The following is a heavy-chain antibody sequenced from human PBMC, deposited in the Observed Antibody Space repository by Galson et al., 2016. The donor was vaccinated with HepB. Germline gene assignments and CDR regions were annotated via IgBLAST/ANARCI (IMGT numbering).Heavy chain of an antibody. Sequence: SLRLSCAASGFTFSTCGIHWVRQAPGKGLEWVALISYDGFTKYYADSVKGRLTLTRDNSKNILFLHMAGLRVEDTAVYYCVTPSPVYFGDAGHYNFGMDVWGRGTAVTVSS. V-gene: IGHV3-30*03. CDR3: VTPSPVYFGDAGHYNFGMDV. CDR2: ISYDGFTK. D-gene: IGHD3-9*01. CDR1: GFTFSTCG. J-gene: IGHJ6*02.